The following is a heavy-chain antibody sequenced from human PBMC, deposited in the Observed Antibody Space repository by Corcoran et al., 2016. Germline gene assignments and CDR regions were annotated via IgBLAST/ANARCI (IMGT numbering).Heavy chain of an antibody. CDR1: GYTFTSYG. J-gene: IGHJ5*02. V-gene: IGHV1-18*01. D-gene: IGHD3-16*01. Sequence: QVQLVQSGGEVKKPGDSVKVSCKASGYTFTSYGFTWVRQAPGQGLEWMGWISSYNGYTKYEQKFQGRVTLRTDTAKRTAYMELTKLRLDDTAVYYCARGKAGRLTNCEMEGVEPLGQGTLVTVSA. CDR3: ARGKAGRLTNCEMEGVEP. CDR2: ISSYNGYT.